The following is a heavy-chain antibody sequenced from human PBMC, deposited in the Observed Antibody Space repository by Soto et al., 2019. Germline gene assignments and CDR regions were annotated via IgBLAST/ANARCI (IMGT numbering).Heavy chain of an antibody. CDR1: GFTFRSYA. J-gene: IGHJ4*02. Sequence: PGGSLRLSCAASGFTFRSYAMSWVRQAPGKGLEWVSGISGSSGSIYYADSVKGRFTISRDNSKNTLYLQMNSLRADDTAVYYCAKDIVVIPAATPGFDYWGQGTLVTVSS. CDR2: ISGSSGSI. CDR3: AKDIVVIPAATPGFDY. V-gene: IGHV3-23*01. D-gene: IGHD2-2*01.